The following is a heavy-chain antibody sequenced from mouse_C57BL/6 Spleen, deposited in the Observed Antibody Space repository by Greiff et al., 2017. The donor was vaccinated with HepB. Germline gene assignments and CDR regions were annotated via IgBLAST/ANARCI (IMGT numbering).Heavy chain of an antibody. CDR3: AKRGSGYGFAY. CDR2: TWGGGGT. Sequence: QVQLQESGPGLVAPSQCLSITCTVSGFSLTSYGVDWVRQPPGKGLEWLGVTWGGGGTNYNSALMSRLSIRKDNSKSQVFLKMNSLQTFDTAMYYCAKRGSGYGFAYWGQGTLVTVSA. V-gene: IGHV2-9*01. CDR1: GFSLTSYG. J-gene: IGHJ3*01. D-gene: IGHD3-2*02.